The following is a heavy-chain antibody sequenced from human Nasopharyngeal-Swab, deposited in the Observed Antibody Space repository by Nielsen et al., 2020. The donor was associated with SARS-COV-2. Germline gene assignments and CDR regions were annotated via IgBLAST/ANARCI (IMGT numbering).Heavy chain of an antibody. CDR2: IWYDGSNK. Sequence: VRQAPGKGLEWVAFIWYDGSNKYYADSVKGRFTISRDNSKNTLYLQMNSLRAEDTAVYYCARDGDILTGLSLDYWGQGTLVTVSS. D-gene: IGHD3-9*01. V-gene: IGHV3-33*01. CDR3: ARDGDILTGLSLDY. J-gene: IGHJ4*02.